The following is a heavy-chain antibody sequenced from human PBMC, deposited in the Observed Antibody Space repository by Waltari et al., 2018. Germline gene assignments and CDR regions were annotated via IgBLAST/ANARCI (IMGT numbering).Heavy chain of an antibody. Sequence: QVQLQQWGAGMLKPSETLSLTCAVQGGSFSGYYWNWIRQGPGKGLEWIGEINEDETTIHNPSLKSRVTMSVGKSKKQFSVKLRFETAADAAVYDCARARKLTDYYYYGMDVWGQGTTVTVSS. CDR1: GGSFSGYY. CDR2: INEDETT. J-gene: IGHJ6*02. CDR3: ARARKLTDYYYYGMDV. V-gene: IGHV4-34*01.